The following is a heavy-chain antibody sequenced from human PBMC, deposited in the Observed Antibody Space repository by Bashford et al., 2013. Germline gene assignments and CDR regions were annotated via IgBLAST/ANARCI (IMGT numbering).Heavy chain of an antibody. CDR3: ARRRCLFDI. Sequence: SETLSLTCTVSGGSISSYYWSWIRQPPGKGLEWIGYIYYSGSTYYNPSLKSRVTISVDTSKNQFSLKLSSVTAADTAVYYCARRRCLFDIVGPRDNGHRL. D-gene: IGHD5/OR15-5a*01. CDR2: IYYSGST. J-gene: IGHJ3*02. V-gene: IGHV4-59*12. CDR1: GGSISSYY.